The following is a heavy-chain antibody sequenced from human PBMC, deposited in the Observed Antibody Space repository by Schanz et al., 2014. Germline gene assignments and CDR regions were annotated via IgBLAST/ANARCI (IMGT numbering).Heavy chain of an antibody. CDR3: ARDRRFFDRDDLYYFDS. J-gene: IGHJ4*02. D-gene: IGHD3-3*01. CDR1: EYSFTSYS. CDR2: INTGSGDT. V-gene: IGHV1-3*04. Sequence: QVHLVQSGAEVKRPGASVKVSCKASEYSFTSYSMHWVRQAPGQRLEWMGWINTGSGDTKYSQNFQGRVTITRDTSTSTVYMELRSLRSDDTAVYYCARDRRFFDRDDLYYFDSWGQGTLXTVSS.